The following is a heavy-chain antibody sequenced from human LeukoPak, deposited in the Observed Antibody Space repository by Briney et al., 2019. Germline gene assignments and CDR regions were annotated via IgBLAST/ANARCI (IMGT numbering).Heavy chain of an antibody. J-gene: IGHJ4*02. D-gene: IGHD3-22*01. CDR3: ARGRRALNYYDSSGYYHVEDY. CDR2: INHSGST. Sequence: PSETLSLTCAVYGGSFSGYYWSWIRQPPGKGLEWIGEINHSGSTNYNPSLKSRVTISVDTSKNQFSLKLSSVTAADTAVYYCARGRRALNYYDSSGYYHVEDYWGQGTLVTVSP. V-gene: IGHV4-34*01. CDR1: GGSFSGYY.